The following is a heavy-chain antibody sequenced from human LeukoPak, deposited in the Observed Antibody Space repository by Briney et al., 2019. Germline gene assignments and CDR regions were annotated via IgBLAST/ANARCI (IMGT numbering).Heavy chain of an antibody. CDR3: TTVTSQWLVYYFDY. Sequence: GGSLRLSCAASGFTFSNAWMRWVRQAPGKGLEWVGRIKSKTDGGTTDYAAPVKGRFTISRDDSKNTLYLQMNSLKTEDTAVYYCTTVTSQWLVYYFDYWGQGTLVTVSS. D-gene: IGHD6-19*01. CDR1: GFTFSNAW. V-gene: IGHV3-15*05. J-gene: IGHJ4*02. CDR2: IKSKTDGGTT.